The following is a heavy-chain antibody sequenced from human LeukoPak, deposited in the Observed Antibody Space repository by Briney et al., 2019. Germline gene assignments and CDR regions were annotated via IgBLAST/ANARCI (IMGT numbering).Heavy chain of an antibody. J-gene: IGHJ5*02. D-gene: IGHD1/OR15-1a*01. Sequence: KSGGPLRLSCAASGFTFSKAWMKCVRQAPGERLEGIGRIKDKADGGTIDYAAPVKGRFTISRDDSKNTMFLQMDSLQTEDTAIYYCTVDPPNKYDPWGQGTLVTVSS. CDR2: IKDKADGGTI. CDR3: TVDPPNKYDP. CDR1: GFTFSKAW. V-gene: IGHV3-15*01.